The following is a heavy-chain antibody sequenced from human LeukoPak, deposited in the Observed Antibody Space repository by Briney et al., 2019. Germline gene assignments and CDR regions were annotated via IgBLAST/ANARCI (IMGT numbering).Heavy chain of an antibody. Sequence: GGSLRLSCAASGFTFSSYAMSWVRHAPGKGLEWVSTISGSGGSTYYADSVKGRFTISRDNSKNTLYLQMNSLRAEDTAVYYCAKWRDSSGWYYFDYWGQGTLVTVSS. CDR2: ISGSGGST. J-gene: IGHJ4*02. CDR1: GFTFSSYA. CDR3: AKWRDSSGWYYFDY. V-gene: IGHV3-23*01. D-gene: IGHD6-19*01.